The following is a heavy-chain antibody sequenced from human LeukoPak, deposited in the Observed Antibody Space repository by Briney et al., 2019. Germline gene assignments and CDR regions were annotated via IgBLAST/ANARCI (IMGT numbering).Heavy chain of an antibody. D-gene: IGHD3-22*01. Sequence: PSETLSLTCTVSGGSISSSSYYWGWIPQPPGKGLEWIGRIYHSGTTYYNPSLKSRVTISEDTSNNQFSLKLSSVTAADTAVYYCARAINYYDSSGYSHHFDYWGQGPLVTVSS. CDR3: ARAINYYDSSGYSHHFDY. CDR2: IYHSGTT. J-gene: IGHJ4*02. V-gene: IGHV4-39*07. CDR1: GGSISSSSYY.